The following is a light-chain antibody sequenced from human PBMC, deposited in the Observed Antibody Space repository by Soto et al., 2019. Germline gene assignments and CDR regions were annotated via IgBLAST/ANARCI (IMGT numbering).Light chain of an antibody. Sequence: QSVLTQPPSASGTPGQRVTICCSGSSSNIGSNTVNWYQHLPGTAPKLLMYSNSQRPSGVPDRFSGSKSGTSASLAISGLQSEDEADYYCVAWDDSLNGAVFGGGTQLTVL. CDR2: SNS. J-gene: IGLJ7*01. CDR3: VAWDDSLNGAV. V-gene: IGLV1-44*01. CDR1: SSNIGSNT.